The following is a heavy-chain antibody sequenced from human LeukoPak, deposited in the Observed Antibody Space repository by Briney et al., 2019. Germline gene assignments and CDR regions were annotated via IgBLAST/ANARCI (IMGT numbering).Heavy chain of an antibody. CDR1: GFTFSDYY. CDR3: ARGEYDILTGYYTAFDY. D-gene: IGHD3-9*01. CDR2: ISSSGSTI. V-gene: IGHV3-11*04. J-gene: IGHJ4*02. Sequence: GGSLRLXCAASGFTFSDYYMSWIRQAPGKGLEWVSYISSSGSTIYYADSVKGRFTISRDNAKNSLYLQMNSLRAEDTAVYYCARGEYDILTGYYTAFDYWGQGTLVTVSS.